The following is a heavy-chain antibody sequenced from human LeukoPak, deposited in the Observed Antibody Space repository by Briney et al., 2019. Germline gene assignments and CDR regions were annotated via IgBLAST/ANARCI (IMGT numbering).Heavy chain of an antibody. Sequence: GGSLRLSCAASGFTFNNYFMSWVRQAPGKGLEWVANIKQDGSEKYYVDSVKGRFTISRDNAKNSLYLQMNSLRAEDTAVYYCARVYYYGSGSYYWGQGTLVTVSS. CDR1: GFTFNNYF. CDR2: IKQDGSEK. CDR3: ARVYYYGSGSYY. V-gene: IGHV3-7*01. J-gene: IGHJ4*02. D-gene: IGHD3-10*01.